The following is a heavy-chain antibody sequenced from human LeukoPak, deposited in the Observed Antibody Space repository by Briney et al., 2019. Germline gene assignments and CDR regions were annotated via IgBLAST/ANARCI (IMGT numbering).Heavy chain of an antibody. J-gene: IGHJ4*02. CDR3: ARRSRLKLDY. Sequence: SETLSLTCAVYGGSFSGYYWSWIRQPPGKGLEWIGEINHSGSTNYNPSLKSRVTISVDTSKNQFPLKLSSVTAADTAVYYCARRSRLKLDYWGQGTLVTVSS. CDR2: INHSGST. V-gene: IGHV4-34*01. CDR1: GGSFSGYY. D-gene: IGHD3-22*01.